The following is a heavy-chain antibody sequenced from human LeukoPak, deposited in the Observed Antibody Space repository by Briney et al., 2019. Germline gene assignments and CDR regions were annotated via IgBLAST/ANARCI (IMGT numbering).Heavy chain of an antibody. CDR2: IRQDGSEK. V-gene: IGHV3-7*01. J-gene: IGHJ4*02. CDR1: GFTFSSYW. Sequence: PGGSLRLSCAASGFTFSSYWMSWVRQAPGKGLEWVANIRQDGSEKYYVDSVKGRFTISRDNAKNSLYLQMNSLRAEDTAVYYCARGGIWSPYYFDYWGQGTLVTVSP. CDR3: ARGGIWSPYYFDY. D-gene: IGHD2/OR15-2a*01.